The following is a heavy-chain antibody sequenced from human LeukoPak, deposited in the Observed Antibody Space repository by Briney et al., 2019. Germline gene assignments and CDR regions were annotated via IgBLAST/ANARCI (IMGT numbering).Heavy chain of an antibody. D-gene: IGHD3-3*01. Sequence: ASVKVSCKASGYTFTGYYMHWVRQAPGQGLEWMGWINPNSGGTNYAQKFQGRVTMTRDTSISTAYMELSRLRSDDTAVHYCARDKYDFWSGEYYYYMDVWGKGTTVTVSS. CDR2: INPNSGGT. CDR3: ARDKYDFWSGEYYYYMDV. CDR1: GYTFTGYY. V-gene: IGHV1-2*02. J-gene: IGHJ6*03.